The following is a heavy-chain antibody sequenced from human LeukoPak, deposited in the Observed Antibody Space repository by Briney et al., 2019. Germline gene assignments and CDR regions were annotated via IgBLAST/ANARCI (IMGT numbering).Heavy chain of an antibody. CDR1: GYIFTDYY. J-gene: IGHJ4*02. V-gene: IGHV1-2*02. CDR2: INPNSGGT. Sequence: ASVKVSCRASGYIFTDYYIHWVRQAPGEGLEWMGWINPNSGGTNYAQEFQGRVTMTRDTSITTTYMDLRRLKSDDTAVYYCAREAVRYCGGDCQVDYWGQGTLVTVSS. CDR3: AREAVRYCGGDCQVDY. D-gene: IGHD2-21*02.